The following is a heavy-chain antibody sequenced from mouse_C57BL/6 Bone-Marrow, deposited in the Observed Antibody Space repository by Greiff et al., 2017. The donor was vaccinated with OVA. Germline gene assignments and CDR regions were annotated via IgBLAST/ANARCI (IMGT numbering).Heavy chain of an antibody. CDR1: GFTFSSYG. D-gene: IGHD2-3*01. Sequence: EVKVVESGGDLVKPGGSLKLSCAASGFTFSSYGMSWVRQTPDKRLEWVATISSGGSYTYYPDSVKGRFTISRDNAKNTLYLQMSSLKSEDTAMYYCARPRWLLWYFDVWGTGTTVTVSS. V-gene: IGHV5-6*01. CDR2: ISSGGSYT. J-gene: IGHJ1*03. CDR3: ARPRWLLWYFDV.